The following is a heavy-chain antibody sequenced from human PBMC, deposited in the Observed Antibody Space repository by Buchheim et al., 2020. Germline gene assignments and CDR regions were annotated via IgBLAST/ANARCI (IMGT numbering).Heavy chain of an antibody. CDR2: INHSGST. CDR3: ARARGSGWYNLLYYFDY. J-gene: IGHJ4*02. CDR1: GGSFSGYY. V-gene: IGHV4-34*01. D-gene: IGHD6-19*01. Sequence: QVQLQQWGAGLLKPSETLSLTCAVYGGSFSGYYWSWIRQPPGKGLEWIGEINHSGSTNYNPSLKSRVTISVDTSKKQFSLKLSSVTAADTAVYYCARARGSGWYNLLYYFDYWGQGTL.